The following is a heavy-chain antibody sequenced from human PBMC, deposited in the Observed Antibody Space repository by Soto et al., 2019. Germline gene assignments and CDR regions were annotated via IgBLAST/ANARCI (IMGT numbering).Heavy chain of an antibody. V-gene: IGHV4-34*01. J-gene: IGHJ5*02. CDR2: INHSGST. Sequence: SETLSLTCAVYGGSFSGYYWSWIRQPPGKGLEWIGEINHSGSTNYNPSLKSRVTISVDTSKNQFSLKLSSVTAADTAVYYCARGRGDCSGGSCYLFHVVLGPWGQGTLVTVS. CDR3: ARGRGDCSGGSCYLFHVVLGP. D-gene: IGHD2-15*01. CDR1: GGSFSGYY.